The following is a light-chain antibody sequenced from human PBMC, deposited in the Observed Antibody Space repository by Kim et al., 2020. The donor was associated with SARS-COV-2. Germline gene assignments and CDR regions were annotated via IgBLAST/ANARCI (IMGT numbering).Light chain of an antibody. CDR1: QNVNTN. J-gene: IGKJ1*01. Sequence: PGKRATLSCRASQNVNTNLAWYQQKPGQAPRLLIYGASNRATGIPARFSGSGSGTDFALTISSLEAEDSAVYYCQQRITGPWTFGQGTKVEIK. V-gene: IGKV3-11*01. CDR3: QQRITGPWT. CDR2: GAS.